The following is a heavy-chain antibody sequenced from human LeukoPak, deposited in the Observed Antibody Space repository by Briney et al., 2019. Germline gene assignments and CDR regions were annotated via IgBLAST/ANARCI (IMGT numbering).Heavy chain of an antibody. Sequence: GGSLRLSCAASGFTFSSYSMNWVRQAPGKGLEWVSSISSSSSYIYYADSVKGRFTISRDNAKNSLYLQMNSLRAEDTAVYYCARLTDLTPLTLRFLEFDYWGQGTLVTVSS. CDR3: ARLTDLTPLTLRFLEFDY. J-gene: IGHJ4*02. V-gene: IGHV3-21*01. D-gene: IGHD3-3*01. CDR2: ISSSSSYI. CDR1: GFTFSSYS.